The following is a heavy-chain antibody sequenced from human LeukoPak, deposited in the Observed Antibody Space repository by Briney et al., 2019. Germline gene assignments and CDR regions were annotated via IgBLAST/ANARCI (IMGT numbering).Heavy chain of an antibody. J-gene: IGHJ4*02. CDR3: AKTTAMTTVLSGFDY. V-gene: IGHV3-23*01. D-gene: IGHD4-23*01. CDR2: TSDSGDST. CDR1: GFTFSNYA. Sequence: GGSLRLFCAASGFTFSNYAMSWVRQAPGKGLEWVSGTSDSGDSTYYADSVKGRFTISRDNSKNTLYLQMNSLRAEDTAVYYCAKTTAMTTVLSGFDYWGQGTLVTVSS.